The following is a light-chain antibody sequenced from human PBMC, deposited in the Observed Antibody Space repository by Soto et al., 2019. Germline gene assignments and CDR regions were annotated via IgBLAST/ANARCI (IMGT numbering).Light chain of an antibody. Sequence: QSALTRTPSASGSPTRSVSFSGSATISDVGGYNYVSWYQQHPGKAPKLMIYEVTKRPSGVPDRFSGSKSGNTASLTVSGLQAEDEADYYCSSYAGSNHFVVGSGTKVTVL. CDR3: SSYAGSNHFV. CDR1: ISDVGGYNY. CDR2: EVT. J-gene: IGLJ1*01. V-gene: IGLV2-8*01.